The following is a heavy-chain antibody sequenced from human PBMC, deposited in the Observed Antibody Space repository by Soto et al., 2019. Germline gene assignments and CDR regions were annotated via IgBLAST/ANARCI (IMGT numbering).Heavy chain of an antibody. V-gene: IGHV5-51*01. Sequence: GESLKISCKGSGYSFSTSWIGWVRQMSGKGLEWLGTIYPSDSDTRYSPSFKGQLIISADKSTSTAYLQWRSLKASDTAMYYCATRAEYYDFWSGYYGAWGQGTLVTVSS. CDR1: GYSFSTSW. CDR2: IYPSDSDT. D-gene: IGHD3-3*01. CDR3: ATRAEYYDFWSGYYGA. J-gene: IGHJ5*02.